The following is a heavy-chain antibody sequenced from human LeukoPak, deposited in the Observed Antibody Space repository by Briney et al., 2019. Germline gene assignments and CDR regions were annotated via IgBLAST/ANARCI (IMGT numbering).Heavy chain of an antibody. D-gene: IGHD3-10*01. J-gene: IGHJ4*02. Sequence: ASVRVSCKASGYAFTGYYIHWVRQAPGQGLEWVGWIKPDSGGTNYAQNFQGRVTVAWDTSISTAYMELSRLRSDDTAVYYCATDIPHGSGSFSYFDYWGQGTLVTVSS. V-gene: IGHV1-2*02. CDR3: ATDIPHGSGSFSYFDY. CDR2: IKPDSGGT. CDR1: GYAFTGYY.